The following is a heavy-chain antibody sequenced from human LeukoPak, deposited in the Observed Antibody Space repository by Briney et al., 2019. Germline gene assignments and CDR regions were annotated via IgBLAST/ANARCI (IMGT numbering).Heavy chain of an antibody. CDR3: ARGGDIAAAGTDPYYFDY. CDR1: GGTFSSFA. D-gene: IGHD6-13*01. Sequence: SVKVSCKASGGTFSSFAISWVRQAPGQGLEWMGGIIPIFGTANYAQKFQGRVTITTDESTSTAYMELSSLRSEDTAVYYCARGGDIAAAGTDPYYFDYWGQGTLVTVSS. CDR2: IIPIFGTA. J-gene: IGHJ4*02. V-gene: IGHV1-69*05.